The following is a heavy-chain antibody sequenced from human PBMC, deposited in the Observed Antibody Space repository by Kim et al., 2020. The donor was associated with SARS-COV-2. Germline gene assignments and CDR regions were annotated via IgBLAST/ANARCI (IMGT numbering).Heavy chain of an antibody. CDR1: GFSLSTSGVG. V-gene: IGHV2-5*01. CDR2: IYWNDDK. J-gene: IGHJ4*02. CDR3: AHRPLYYYDSSGYSYYFDY. Sequence: SGPTLVNPTQTLTLTCTFSGFSLSTSGVGVGWIRQPPGKALEWLALIYWNDDKRYSPSLKSRLTITKDTSKNQVVLTMTNMDPVDTATYYCAHRPLYYYDSSGYSYYFDYWGQGTLVTVSS. D-gene: IGHD3-22*01.